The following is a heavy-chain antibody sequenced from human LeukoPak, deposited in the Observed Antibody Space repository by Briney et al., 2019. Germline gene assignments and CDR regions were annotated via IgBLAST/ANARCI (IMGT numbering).Heavy chain of an antibody. V-gene: IGHV4-34*01. J-gene: IGHJ5*02. Sequence: SETLSLTCAVYGGSFSDYYWSWIRQPPGKGLEWIGEINHSGSTNYNPSLKSRVTISVDTSKNQFSLKLSSVTAADTAVYYCARFPRNSSPSWFDPWGQGTLVTVSS. D-gene: IGHD2/OR15-2a*01. CDR1: GGSFSDYY. CDR2: INHSGST. CDR3: ARFPRNSSPSWFDP.